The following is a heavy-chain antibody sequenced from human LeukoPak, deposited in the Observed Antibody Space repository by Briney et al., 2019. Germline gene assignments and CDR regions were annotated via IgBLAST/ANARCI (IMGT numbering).Heavy chain of an antibody. D-gene: IGHD5-24*01. V-gene: IGHV3-23*01. J-gene: IGHJ4*02. CDR1: GFTFSSYG. CDR3: AKDLRWLQYGY. Sequence: GASLRLSCAASGFTFSSYGMSWVRQAPGKGLEWVSAISGSGGSTYYADSVKGRFTISRDNSKNTLYLQMNSLRAEDTAVYYCAKDLRWLQYGYWGQGTLVTVSS. CDR2: ISGSGGST.